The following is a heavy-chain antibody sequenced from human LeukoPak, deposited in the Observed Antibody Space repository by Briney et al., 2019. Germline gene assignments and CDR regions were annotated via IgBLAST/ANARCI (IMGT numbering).Heavy chain of an antibody. Sequence: ASVKVCCKASGYTFTSYDINWVRQAPGLGLEWMGWMNFNSGNTGYAQKFQGRVTMTRNTSISTAYMELSSLRSEDTAVYYCARGGGAYYYDNSGYYRLGFDYWGQGTLVTVSS. CDR2: MNFNSGNT. V-gene: IGHV1-8*01. J-gene: IGHJ4*02. CDR1: GYTFTSYD. D-gene: IGHD3-22*01. CDR3: ARGGGAYYYDNSGYYRLGFDY.